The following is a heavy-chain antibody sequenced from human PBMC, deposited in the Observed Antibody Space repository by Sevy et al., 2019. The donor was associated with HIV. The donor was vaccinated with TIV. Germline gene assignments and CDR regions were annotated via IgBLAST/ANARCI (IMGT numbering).Heavy chain of an antibody. CDR3: ARGGHLPLDAFDI. V-gene: IGHV5-51*01. CDR1: GYNFAAHW. D-gene: IGHD2-15*01. Sequence: GESLKISCRASGYNFAAHWIGWVRQMHGKGLEWMGILFPGNSDIRSFQGHVTVSVDKSINTAYLQWANLRASDSAMYFCARGGHLPLDAFDIWGPGTKVTVSS. J-gene: IGHJ3*02. CDR2: LFPGNSDI.